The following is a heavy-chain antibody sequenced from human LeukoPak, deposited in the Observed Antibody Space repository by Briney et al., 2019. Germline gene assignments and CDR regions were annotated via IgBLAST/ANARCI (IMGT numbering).Heavy chain of an antibody. V-gene: IGHV4-39*07. CDR2: IYYSGST. CDR3: ARGASTYYDILTGYYNAHFDY. CDR1: GGSISSSSYY. D-gene: IGHD3-9*01. Sequence: KPSETLSLTCTVSGGSISSSSYYWGWIRQPPGKGLEWIGSIYYSGSTYYNPSLKSRVTISVDTSKNQFSLKLSSVTAADTAVYYCARGASTYYDILTGYYNAHFDYWGQGTLVTVSS. J-gene: IGHJ4*02.